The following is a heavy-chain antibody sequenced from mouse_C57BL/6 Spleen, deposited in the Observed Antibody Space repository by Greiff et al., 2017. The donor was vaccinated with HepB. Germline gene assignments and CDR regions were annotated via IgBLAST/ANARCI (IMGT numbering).Heavy chain of an antibody. J-gene: IGHJ4*01. CDR3: ARGSSLAMDY. CDR2: ISSGSSSI. V-gene: IGHV5-17*01. Sequence: EVKLVESGGGLVKPGGSLKLSCAASGFTFSDYGMHWVRQAPEKGLEWVAYISSGSSSIYYADTVKGRFTISRDNAKNTLFLQMTSLRSEDTAMYYCARGSSLAMDYWGQGTSVTVSS. CDR1: GFTFSDYG. D-gene: IGHD1-3*01.